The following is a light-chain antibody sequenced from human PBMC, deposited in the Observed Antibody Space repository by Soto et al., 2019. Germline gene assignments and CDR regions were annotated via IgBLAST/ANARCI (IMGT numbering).Light chain of an antibody. V-gene: IGKV3-20*01. J-gene: IGKJ4*01. CDR1: QTINNNY. CDR3: QHHGDLIG. CDR2: GAS. Sequence: ETALTQSPGTLSLSPGERVTLSCKASQTINNNYVAWYQQRPGRAPRLLVYGASARATGIPDRFRGSGAGTDFTLTISRLEPEDFAVYYCQHHGDLIGFGGGTKVDIK.